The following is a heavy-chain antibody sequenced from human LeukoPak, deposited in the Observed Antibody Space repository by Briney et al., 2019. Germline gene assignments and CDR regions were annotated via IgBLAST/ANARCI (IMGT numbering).Heavy chain of an antibody. J-gene: IGHJ4*02. CDR1: GGTFSSYA. D-gene: IGHD1-26*01. V-gene: IGHV1-46*01. CDR2: INPSGGST. Sequence: ASVKVSCKASGGTFSSYAISWVRQAPGQGLEWMGIINPSGGSTSYAQKFQGRVTMTRDTSTSTVYMELSSLRSEDTAVYYCARGIVGANYFDYWGQGTLVTVSS. CDR3: ARGIVGANYFDY.